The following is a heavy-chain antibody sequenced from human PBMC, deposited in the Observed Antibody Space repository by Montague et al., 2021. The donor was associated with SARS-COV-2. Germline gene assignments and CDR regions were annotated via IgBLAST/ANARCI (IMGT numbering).Heavy chain of an antibody. CDR1: GYSISTGYY. V-gene: IGHV4-38-2*01. CDR3: AVNSKYYYYYGMDV. J-gene: IGHJ6*02. CDR2: IYHTGST. Sequence: SETLSLTCAVSGYSISTGYYWAWIRQPPGKGLEWVGSIYHTGSTNYKPSLKSRVTISVDTSKNQFSLKLSSVTAADTAVYYCAVNSKYYYYYGMDVWGQGTTVTVSS. D-gene: IGHD4-11*01.